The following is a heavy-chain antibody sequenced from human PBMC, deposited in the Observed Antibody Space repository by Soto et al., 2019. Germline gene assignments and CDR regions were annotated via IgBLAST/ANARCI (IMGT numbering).Heavy chain of an antibody. CDR2: IFTRDSET. Sequence: GESLKISCKGPVHLFNNHWIGWVRQTPGKGLEWMGLIFTRDSETKTSPSFQGHVSFSVDNSINTVYLQWTSLKTTDTGIYFCARGYFDSGYGYDLWGQGTLVTVSS. CDR3: ARGYFDSGYGYDL. V-gene: IGHV5-51*01. D-gene: IGHD3-10*01. CDR1: VHLFNNHW. J-gene: IGHJ5*02.